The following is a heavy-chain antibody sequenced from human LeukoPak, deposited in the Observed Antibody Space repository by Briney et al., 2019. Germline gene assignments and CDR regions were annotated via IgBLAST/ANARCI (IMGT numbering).Heavy chain of an antibody. V-gene: IGHV4-39*07. CDR3: AIGIAAAEN. Sequence: SETLSLTCTVSGGSISSSSYYWGWIRQPPGKGLEWIGSIYYSGSTYYNPSLKSRVTISVDTSKNQFSLKLSSVTAADTAVYYCAIGIAAAENWGQGTLVTVSS. D-gene: IGHD6-13*01. J-gene: IGHJ4*02. CDR2: IYYSGST. CDR1: GGSISSSSYY.